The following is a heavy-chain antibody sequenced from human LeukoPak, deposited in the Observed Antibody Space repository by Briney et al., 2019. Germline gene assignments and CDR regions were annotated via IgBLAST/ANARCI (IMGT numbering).Heavy chain of an antibody. J-gene: IGHJ4*02. V-gene: IGHV3-23*01. CDR3: AKDGVRQQLVVYFDY. CDR1: GFTFSSFA. Sequence: GGSLRLSCAASGFTFSSFAMSWVRQAPGKGLEWVSAISGSGGSTYYADSVKGRFTISRDNSKNTLYLQMNSLRAEDTAVYYCAKDGVRQQLVVYFDYWGQGTLVTVSS. CDR2: ISGSGGST. D-gene: IGHD6-13*01.